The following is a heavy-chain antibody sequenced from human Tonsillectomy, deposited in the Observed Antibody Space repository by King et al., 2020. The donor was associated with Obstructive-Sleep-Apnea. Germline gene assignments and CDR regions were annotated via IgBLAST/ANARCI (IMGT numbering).Heavy chain of an antibody. D-gene: IGHD1-7*01. Sequence: VQLVESGGGLVLPGRSLRLSCAASGFTFDDYAMHWVRQPPGKGLEWVSGINWNSGSLGYADSVKGRFTISRDTAQNSLYLQMNSLGDEDTAFYFCAKAVASVERNYQFDFWGRGTLVTVSS. CDR2: INWNSGSL. CDR1: GFTFDDYA. CDR3: AKAVASVERNYQFDF. J-gene: IGHJ4*02. V-gene: IGHV3-9*01.